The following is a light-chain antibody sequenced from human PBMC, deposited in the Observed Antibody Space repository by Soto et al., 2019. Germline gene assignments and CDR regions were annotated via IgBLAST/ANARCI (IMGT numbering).Light chain of an antibody. Sequence: IQMTQSPSTLSASLGDRVTITGRASRGNSTYLAWYQQKPGKAPKLLIYAASTLQSGVPSRFSGSGSGTDFTLTISCLQSEDFATYYCQQYYNYPLTFGGGTKVDIK. CDR1: RGNSTY. CDR3: QQYYNYPLT. V-gene: IGKV1-8*01. CDR2: AAS. J-gene: IGKJ4*02.